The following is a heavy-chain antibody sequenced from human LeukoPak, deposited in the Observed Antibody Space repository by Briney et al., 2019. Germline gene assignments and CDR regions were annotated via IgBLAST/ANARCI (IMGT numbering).Heavy chain of an antibody. D-gene: IGHD4-23*01. CDR3: ASFTNSAAFDI. Sequence: GGSLRLSCAASGFTFRSSWMHWVRQAPGKXXXXVSRINTDGSGTIYXDSVKGRFTISRDNAKNTLYLQMNSLRVEDTAVCYCASFTNSAAFDIWGQGTMVTVSS. CDR1: GFTFRSSW. J-gene: IGHJ3*02. V-gene: IGHV3-74*01. CDR2: INTDGSGT.